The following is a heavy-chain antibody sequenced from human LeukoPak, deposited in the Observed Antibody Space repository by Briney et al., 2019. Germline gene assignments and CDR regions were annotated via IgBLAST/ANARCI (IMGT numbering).Heavy chain of an antibody. CDR1: GGSINSYY. V-gene: IGHV4-59*01. CDR2: IYYSGST. Sequence: SETLSLTCTVSGGSINSYYWSWIRQPPGKGLEWVGYIYYSGSTNYNPSLKSRVTISVDTSKNQFSLKLSSVTAADTAVYYCARGADFWSGYSKKYYFDYWGQGTLVTVSS. CDR3: ARGADFWSGYSKKYYFDY. D-gene: IGHD3-3*01. J-gene: IGHJ4*02.